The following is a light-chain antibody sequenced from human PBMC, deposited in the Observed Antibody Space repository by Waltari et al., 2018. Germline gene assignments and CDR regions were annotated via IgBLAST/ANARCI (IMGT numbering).Light chain of an antibody. V-gene: IGLV2-14*03. CDR2: DVS. CDR3: SSYISSSTLEL. J-gene: IGLJ2*01. Sequence: QSALTQPASVSGSPGQSITISCTGTSSDVGGYNYLSRYQQHPGKAPKLMIYDVSNRPSGVSKLFAGSKSGNTASLTISGLQAEDEADYYCSSYISSSTLELFGGGTSLTVL. CDR1: SSDVGGYNY.